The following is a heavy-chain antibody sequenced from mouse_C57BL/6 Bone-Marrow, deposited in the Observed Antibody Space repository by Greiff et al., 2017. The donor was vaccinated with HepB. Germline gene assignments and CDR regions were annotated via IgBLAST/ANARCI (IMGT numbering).Heavy chain of an antibody. D-gene: IGHD1-1*01. CDR1: GFTFSSYG. CDR3: ARHTTVVATSHFDV. Sequence: EVQLVESGGDLVKPGGSLKLSCAASGFTFSSYGMSWVRQTPDKRLEWVATISSGGSYTYYPDSVKGRFTISRDNAKNTLYLQMSSLKSEDTAMYYCARHTTVVATSHFDVWGTGTTVTVSS. V-gene: IGHV5-6*01. J-gene: IGHJ1*03. CDR2: ISSGGSYT.